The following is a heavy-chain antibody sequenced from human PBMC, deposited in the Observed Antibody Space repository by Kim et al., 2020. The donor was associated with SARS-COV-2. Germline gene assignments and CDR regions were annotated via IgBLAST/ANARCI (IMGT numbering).Heavy chain of an antibody. D-gene: IGHD3-22*01. J-gene: IGHJ4*02. Sequence: SETLSLTCTVSGGSISSSSYYWGWIRQPPGKGLEWIGSIYYSGSTYYNPSLKSRVTISVDTSKNQFSLKLSSVTAADTAVYYCARLGGTYYYDSSGYSVDYWGQGTLVTVSS. CDR3: ARLGGTYYYDSSGYSVDY. CDR2: IYYSGST. V-gene: IGHV4-39*01. CDR1: GGSISSSSYY.